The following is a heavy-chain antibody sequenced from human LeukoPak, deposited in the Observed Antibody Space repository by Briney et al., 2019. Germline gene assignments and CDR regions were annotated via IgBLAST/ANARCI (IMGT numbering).Heavy chain of an antibody. CDR1: GGTLSTYS. J-gene: IGHJ6*02. CDR2: TIPIFNTK. V-gene: IGHV1-69*13. CDR3: ARGNSRWSTPSSSYYYRMDV. D-gene: IGHD4-23*01. Sequence: SVKVSCKASGGTLSTYSISWVRQAPGQGLEWMGGTIPIFNTKNYAQRFQDRVILTADESTSTAYMGLSSLKSEDTAVYYCARGNSRWSTPSSSYYYRMDVWGQGTTVAVSS.